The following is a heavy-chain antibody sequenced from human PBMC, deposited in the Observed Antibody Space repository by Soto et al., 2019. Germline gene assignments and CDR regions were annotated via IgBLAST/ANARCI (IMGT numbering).Heavy chain of an antibody. D-gene: IGHD3-10*01. CDR2: TYYKSKWNN. V-gene: IGHV6-1*01. CDR1: GDSVSSNSSG. CDR3: TGITWFRGMDV. J-gene: IGHJ6*02. Sequence: PSQTLSLPCVISGDSVSSNSSGWNFIRQSPSRGLEWLGRTYYKSKWNNDYALSVKSRITINPDTSKNQFSLHLYSVTPEDTAVYYCTGITWFRGMDVWGQGTPVTV.